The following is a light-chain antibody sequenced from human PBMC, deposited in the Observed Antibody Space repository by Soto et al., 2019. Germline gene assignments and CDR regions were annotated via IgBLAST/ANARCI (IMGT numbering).Light chain of an antibody. CDR3: QQYDSYPRT. CDR1: QSISSW. Sequence: DIKMTLSPSTLSANVGGRVTFTSRASQSISSWLAWYQQKPGKAPKLLIYKASSLDSGVPSRFSGSGSGTEFTLTISSLQPDDFATYYCQQYDSYPRTFGQRSKVDIK. CDR2: KAS. V-gene: IGKV1-5*03. J-gene: IGKJ1*01.